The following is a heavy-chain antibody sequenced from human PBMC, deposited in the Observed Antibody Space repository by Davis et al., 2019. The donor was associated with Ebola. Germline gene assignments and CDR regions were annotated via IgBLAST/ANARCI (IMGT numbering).Heavy chain of an antibody. V-gene: IGHV3-23*01. J-gene: IGHJ6*04. CDR2: IRGSGGTT. Sequence: GESLKISCTASGFTFADYAMTWVRQAPGKGLEWVSAIRGSGGTTYYAGSVKGRFTVSRDNSKKTMYLQMNSLRAEDTAVYYCARSGLSFGVVKYHYGMDVWGKGTTVTVSS. D-gene: IGHD3-3*01. CDR3: ARSGLSFGVVKYHYGMDV. CDR1: GFTFADYA.